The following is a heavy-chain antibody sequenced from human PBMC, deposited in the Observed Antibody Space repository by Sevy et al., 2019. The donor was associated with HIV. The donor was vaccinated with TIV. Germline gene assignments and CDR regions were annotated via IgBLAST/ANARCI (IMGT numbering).Heavy chain of an antibody. Sequence: GGSLRLSCAASGFTFSSYSMNWVRQAPGKGLEWVSYISSSSSTIYYADSVKGRFTISRDNAKNSRYLQMNSLRAEDTAVYYCARDGPGPDYDFWSGYLYYFDYWGQGTLVTVSS. D-gene: IGHD3-3*01. CDR2: ISSSSSTI. J-gene: IGHJ4*02. CDR3: ARDGPGPDYDFWSGYLYYFDY. CDR1: GFTFSSYS. V-gene: IGHV3-48*01.